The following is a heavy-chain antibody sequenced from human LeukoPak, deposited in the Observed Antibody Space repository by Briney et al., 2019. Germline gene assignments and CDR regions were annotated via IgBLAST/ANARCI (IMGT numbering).Heavy chain of an antibody. CDR3: ARSVSYYDSSGYYLEYFDY. D-gene: IGHD3-22*01. CDR2: INPKSGGT. J-gene: IGHJ4*02. V-gene: IGHV1-2*02. CDR1: GYTFTGYY. Sequence: ASVKVSCKASGYTFTGYYMHWVRQAPGQGLEWMGWINPKSGGTNYAQKFQGRVTMTGDTSISTAYMELSRLRSDDTAVYYCARSVSYYDSSGYYLEYFDYWGQGTLVTVSS.